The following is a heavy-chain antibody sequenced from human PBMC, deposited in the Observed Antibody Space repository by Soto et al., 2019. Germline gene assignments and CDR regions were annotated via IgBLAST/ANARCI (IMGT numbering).Heavy chain of an antibody. Sequence: QVQLVQSGAEVKKPGASVKVSCKASGYTFSGYAMGWVRQAPGQGLEWMGWISAYNGNTDYAQKFQGRVTMTTDTSTSTAYMELRSLTSDDAAVYYCARPGGDYGDYAWSLRYWGQGTLVTVSS. CDR2: ISAYNGNT. D-gene: IGHD4-17*01. J-gene: IGHJ4*02. CDR1: GYTFSGYA. V-gene: IGHV1-18*01. CDR3: ARPGGDYGDYAWSLRY.